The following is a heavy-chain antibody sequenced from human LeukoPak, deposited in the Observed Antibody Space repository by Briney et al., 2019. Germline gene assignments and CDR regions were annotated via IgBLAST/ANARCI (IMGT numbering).Heavy chain of an antibody. J-gene: IGHJ6*02. Sequence: ASVKVSCKASGYTFTSYGISWVRQAPGQGLEWMGWISAYNGNTNYAQKLQGRVTMTTDTSTSTAYMELRSLRSDDTAVYYCARDNPGSCGWYGTLYYYYGMDVWGQGTTVTVSS. CDR2: ISAYNGNT. CDR1: GYTFTSYG. V-gene: IGHV1-18*01. CDR3: ARDNPGSCGWYGTLYYYYGMDV. D-gene: IGHD6-19*01.